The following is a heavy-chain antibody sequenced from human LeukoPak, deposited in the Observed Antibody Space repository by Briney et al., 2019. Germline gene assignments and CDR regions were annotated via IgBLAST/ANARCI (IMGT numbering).Heavy chain of an antibody. CDR1: GFSISNGFF. Sequence: PSETLSLTCAVSGFSISNGFFWGWIRRPPGKGLEWIGTIHYPESTYYNPSLNSRLTISLDASKNHFSLKLSSVTAANTDQYYCARGRGRQVGSRWHPDTHHDYWGQGILVTVSS. CDR3: ARGRGRQVGSRWHPDTHHDY. J-gene: IGHJ4*02. CDR2: IHYPEST. D-gene: IGHD3-10*01. V-gene: IGHV4-38-2*01.